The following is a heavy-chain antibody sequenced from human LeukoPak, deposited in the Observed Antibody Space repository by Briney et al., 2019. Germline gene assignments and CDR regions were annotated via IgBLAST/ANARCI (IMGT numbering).Heavy chain of an antibody. CDR1: GGTFSSYA. Sequence: ASVKVSCKASGGTFSSYAMNWVRQAPGQGLEWMGWINTNTGNPTYAQGFTGRFVFSLDTSVSTAYLQISSLKAEDTAVYYCAREDSSSWYVFDYWGQGTLVTVSS. V-gene: IGHV7-4-1*02. J-gene: IGHJ4*02. CDR3: AREDSSSWYVFDY. CDR2: INTNTGNP. D-gene: IGHD6-13*01.